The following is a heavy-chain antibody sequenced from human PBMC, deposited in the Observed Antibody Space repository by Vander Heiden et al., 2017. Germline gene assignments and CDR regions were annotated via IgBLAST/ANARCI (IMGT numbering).Heavy chain of an antibody. D-gene: IGHD3-3*01. CDR1: GGSISSSSYY. V-gene: IGHV4-39*01. J-gene: IGHJ4*02. CDR2: IYYSGST. Sequence: QLQLQESGPGLVKPSETLSLTCTVPGGSISSSSYYWGWIRQPPGKGLEWIGSIYYSGSTYYNPSLKSRVTISVDTSKNQFSLKLSSVTAADTAVYYCASMYYDFWSGYYHKGFDYWGQGTLVTVSS. CDR3: ASMYYDFWSGYYHKGFDY.